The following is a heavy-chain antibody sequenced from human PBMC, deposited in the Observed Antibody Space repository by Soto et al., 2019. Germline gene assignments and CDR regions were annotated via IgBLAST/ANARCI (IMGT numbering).Heavy chain of an antibody. CDR3: ASTQPTYYYDSSGYYPFDY. V-gene: IGHV1-69*13. J-gene: IGHJ4*02. D-gene: IGHD3-22*01. CDR1: GGTFSSYA. CDR2: IIPIFGTA. Sequence: ASVKVSCKASGGTFSSYAISWVRQAPGQGLEWMGGIIPIFGTANYAQKFQGRVTITADESTSTAYMELSSLRSEDTAVYYCASTQPTYYYDSSGYYPFDYWGQGTLVTVSS.